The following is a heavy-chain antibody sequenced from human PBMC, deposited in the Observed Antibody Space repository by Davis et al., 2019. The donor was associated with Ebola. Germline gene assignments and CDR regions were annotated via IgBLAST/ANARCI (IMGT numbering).Heavy chain of an antibody. CDR2: IRYDGSNK. CDR3: ARIEQWLVRRNYYYGMDV. D-gene: IGHD6-19*01. J-gene: IGHJ6*02. Sequence: GESLKISCAASGFTFSSYGMHWVRQAPGKGLEWVAFIRYDGSNKYYADSVKGRFTISRDNAKNSLYLQMNSLRAEDTAVYYCARIEQWLVRRNYYYGMDVWGQGTTVTVSS. V-gene: IGHV3-30*02. CDR1: GFTFSSYG.